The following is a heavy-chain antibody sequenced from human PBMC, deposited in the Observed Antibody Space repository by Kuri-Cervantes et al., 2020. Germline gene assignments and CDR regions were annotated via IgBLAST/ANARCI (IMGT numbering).Heavy chain of an antibody. CDR3: ASGGYDTSGFDY. J-gene: IGHJ4*02. Sequence: ASVKVSCKVSGYTLTELSMHWVRQAPGQGLEWMGIINPSGGSTNYAEKFQSRVTMTRDTSTSTVYMELSSLRSEDTAVYYCASGGYDTSGFDYWGQGTLVTVSS. D-gene: IGHD3-22*01. CDR1: GYTLTELS. V-gene: IGHV1-46*01. CDR2: INPSGGST.